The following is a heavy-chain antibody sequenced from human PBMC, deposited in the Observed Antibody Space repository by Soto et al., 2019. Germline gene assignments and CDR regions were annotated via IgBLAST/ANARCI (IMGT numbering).Heavy chain of an antibody. Sequence: PSETLSLTCTVSGGSISSSSYYWGWIRQPPGKGLEWIGSIYYSGSTYYNPSLKSRVTISVDTSKNQFSLKLSSVTAADTAVYYCARHFVPPRGVTTFDYWGQGTLVTVSS. CDR2: IYYSGST. CDR1: GGSISSSSYY. V-gene: IGHV4-39*01. D-gene: IGHD2-21*02. J-gene: IGHJ4*02. CDR3: ARHFVPPRGVTTFDY.